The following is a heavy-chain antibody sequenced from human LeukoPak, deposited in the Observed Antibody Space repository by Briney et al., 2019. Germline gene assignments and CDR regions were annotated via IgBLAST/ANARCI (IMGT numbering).Heavy chain of an antibody. J-gene: IGHJ5*02. D-gene: IGHD1-26*01. CDR3: ARVVGLLLSYSGSYSVDP. CDR2: ISAYNGNT. CDR1: GYTFTSYG. Sequence: GAAVKVSCKASGYTFTSYGISWVRQAPGQGLERMGWISAYNGNTNYAQKLQGRVTMTTNTSTSKAYIELRSLRSDDTAVYYCARVVGLLLSYSGSYSVDPWGQGTLVTVSS. V-gene: IGHV1-18*01.